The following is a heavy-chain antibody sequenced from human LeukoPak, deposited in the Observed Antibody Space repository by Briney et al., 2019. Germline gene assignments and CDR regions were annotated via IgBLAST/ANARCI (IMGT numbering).Heavy chain of an antibody. CDR2: MYYSGTT. Sequence: SETLSLTCTVSGGSISSCSYYWGWIRQPPGKGLEWIASMYYSGTTFYSPSLKSRVTISVDTSKNQLSLKLGSVTAADTAVYYCARHPPGDGSAFDYWGQGTLVTVSS. CDR1: GGSISSCSYY. V-gene: IGHV4-39*01. J-gene: IGHJ4*02. CDR3: ARHPPGDGSAFDY. D-gene: IGHD3-16*01.